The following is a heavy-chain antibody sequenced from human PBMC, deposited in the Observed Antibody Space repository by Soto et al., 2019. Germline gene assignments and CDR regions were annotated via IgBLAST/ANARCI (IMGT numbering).Heavy chain of an antibody. D-gene: IGHD2-15*01. Sequence: EVQLLESGGGLVQPGGSLRLSCAASGFTFGSYAMSWVRQAPGKGLEWVSAISGSGGSTYYADSVKGRFTISRDNSKNTLYLQMSSLRAEDTAVYYCAKVFTYYCSGGSCYSDYWGQGSLVTVSS. CDR2: ISGSGGST. CDR1: GFTFGSYA. CDR3: AKVFTYYCSGGSCYSDY. V-gene: IGHV3-23*01. J-gene: IGHJ4*02.